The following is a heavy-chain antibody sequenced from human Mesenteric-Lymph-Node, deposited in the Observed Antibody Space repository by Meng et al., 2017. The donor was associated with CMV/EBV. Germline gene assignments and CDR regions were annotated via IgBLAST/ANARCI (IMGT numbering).Heavy chain of an antibody. V-gene: IGHV3-15*07. CDR2: VKGASAGGAA. CDR1: DFTLNGAW. J-gene: IGHJ4*02. CDR3: TTGWDQYFDF. Sequence: EVQLVESGGGLVKPGWSLRLSCVASDFTLNGAWMNWVRQAPGKGLEWVGRVKGASAGGAADAAAPVKGRFTVSRDDSRKTVHLQMDNLKIEDTAVYYCTTGWDQYFDFWGQGALVTVSS. D-gene: IGHD1-26*01.